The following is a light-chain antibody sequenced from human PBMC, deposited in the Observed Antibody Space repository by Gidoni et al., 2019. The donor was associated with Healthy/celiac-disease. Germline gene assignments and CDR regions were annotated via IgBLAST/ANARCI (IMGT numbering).Light chain of an antibody. V-gene: IGKV3-15*01. CDR2: GAS. J-gene: IGKJ1*01. CDR3: QQYNQWPRT. Sequence: ELVMTQSPATLSVSPGERATLSCRASQSLSNNLAWYQQKPGQAPRLLIYGASTRAPGIPGRSSGRGAGKEFTLTISSLQSEDVAVYYCQQYNQWPRTFGPGTKVEIK. CDR1: QSLSNN.